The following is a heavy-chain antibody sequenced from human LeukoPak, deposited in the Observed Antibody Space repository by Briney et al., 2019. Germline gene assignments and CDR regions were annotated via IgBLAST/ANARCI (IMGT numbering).Heavy chain of an antibody. V-gene: IGHV4-59*01. CDR1: GGSISSYY. Sequence: SETLSLTCTVSGGSISSYYWSWLRQPPGQGLAWIGYIYYSGSTNYNPSLKSRVTISVDTSKNQFSLKLSAGTAADTAVYYCARASYGLVHWFDPWGQGTLVTVSS. D-gene: IGHD5-18*01. CDR2: IYYSGST. CDR3: ARASYGLVHWFDP. J-gene: IGHJ5*02.